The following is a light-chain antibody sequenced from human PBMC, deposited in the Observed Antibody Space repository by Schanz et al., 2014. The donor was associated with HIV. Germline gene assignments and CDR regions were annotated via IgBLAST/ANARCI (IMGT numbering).Light chain of an antibody. J-gene: IGKJ1*01. CDR2: AAS. CDR1: QGIGNE. Sequence: DIQMTQSPSSLSASVGDTVAITCRASQGIGNELGWYQQRPGKAPKRLIYAASTLQSGVPSRFVGGGSGTEFTLTISGLQPEDFATYYCLQHHTYPRTFGQGTKVEMK. V-gene: IGKV1-17*01. CDR3: LQHHTYPRT.